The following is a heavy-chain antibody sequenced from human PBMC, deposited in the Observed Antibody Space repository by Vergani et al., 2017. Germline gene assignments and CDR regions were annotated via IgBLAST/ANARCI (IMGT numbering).Heavy chain of an antibody. D-gene: IGHD2-2*01. CDR2: INPNSGGT. CDR3: ARAGYCSSTSCYPRR. V-gene: IGHV1-2*02. CDR1: GYTFTGYY. Sequence: QVQLVQSGAEVKKPGASVKVSCKASGYTFTGYYMHWVRQAPGQGLEWMGWINPNSGGTNYAQKFQGRVTMTRDTSISTAYMELSRLRSDDTAVYYCARAGYCSSTSCYPRRWGQGTLVTVSS. J-gene: IGHJ4*02.